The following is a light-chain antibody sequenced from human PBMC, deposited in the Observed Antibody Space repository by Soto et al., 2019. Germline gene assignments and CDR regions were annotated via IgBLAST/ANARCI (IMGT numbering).Light chain of an antibody. CDR1: QTVSSN. Sequence: EIVMTQSPATLSVSPGERPTLSCRASQTVSSNLAWYQQKPGQAPRLLIYGVSTRVSGIPDRFSGSGSGTEFTLTISSLQSDDLAVYYCQQYHVWLTFGGGTKVEIK. J-gene: IGKJ4*01. CDR2: GVS. V-gene: IGKV3-15*01. CDR3: QQYHVWLT.